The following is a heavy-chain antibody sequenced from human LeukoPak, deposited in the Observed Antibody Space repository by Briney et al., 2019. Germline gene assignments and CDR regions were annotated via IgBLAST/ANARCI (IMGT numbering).Heavy chain of an antibody. CDR1: GFTFSNAW. CDR2: IKSKTDGGTT. D-gene: IGHD3-22*01. J-gene: IGHJ4*02. Sequence: PGGSLRLSCAASGFTFSNAWMSWVRQAPGKGLEWVGRIKSKTDGGTTDYAAPVKGRFTISRDDSKNTLYLQMNSLKTEDPAVYYCTTLYYYDSSGYYWGQGTLVTVSS. CDR3: TTLYYYDSSGYY. V-gene: IGHV3-15*01.